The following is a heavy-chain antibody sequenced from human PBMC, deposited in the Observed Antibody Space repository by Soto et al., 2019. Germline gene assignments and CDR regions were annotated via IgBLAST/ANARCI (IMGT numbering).Heavy chain of an antibody. Sequence: EVQLLESGGGLVQPGGSLRLSCVVSGFTFGSYAMSWVRQAPAKGPEWVAILGGNGFTTYYAESVKGRLTISGDKSKSTLFLQMNSLRADDTGVYYCAKALRPSLNFFYYLGVWGRGTSVTVSS. D-gene: IGHD2-2*01. CDR2: LGGNGFTT. CDR3: AKALRPSLNFFYYLGV. V-gene: IGHV3-23*01. CDR1: GFTFGSYA. J-gene: IGHJ6*03.